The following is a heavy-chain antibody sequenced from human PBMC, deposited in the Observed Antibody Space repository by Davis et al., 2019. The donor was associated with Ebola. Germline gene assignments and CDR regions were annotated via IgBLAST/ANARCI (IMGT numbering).Heavy chain of an antibody. Sequence: GESLKISCAASGFTFDDYTMHWVRQAPGKGLEWVSLFSWDGGSTYYADSVKGRFTISRDNSKNSLYLQMNSLRADDTAVYYCVRDPGQNGMDVWGQGTTVTV. V-gene: IGHV3-43*01. CDR3: VRDPGQNGMDV. J-gene: IGHJ6*02. CDR2: FSWDGGST. CDR1: GFTFDDYT.